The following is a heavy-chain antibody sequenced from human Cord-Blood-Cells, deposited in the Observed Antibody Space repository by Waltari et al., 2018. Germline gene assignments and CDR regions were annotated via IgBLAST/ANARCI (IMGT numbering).Heavy chain of an antibody. V-gene: IGHV3-7*01. Sequence: EVQLVESGGGLVQPGGSLRLSCVASGFTFSSYWMSWVRQAPGKGLEWVANIKQDGSEKYYVDSVKGRFTISRDNAKNSLYLQMNSLRAEDTAVYYCARDYDFWSGYYDSWGQGTLVTVSS. CDR1: GFTFSSYW. D-gene: IGHD3-3*01. CDR2: IKQDGSEK. CDR3: ARDYDFWSGYYDS. J-gene: IGHJ4*02.